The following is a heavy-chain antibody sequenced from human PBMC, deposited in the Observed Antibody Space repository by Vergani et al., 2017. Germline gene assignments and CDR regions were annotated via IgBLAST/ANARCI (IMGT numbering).Heavy chain of an antibody. D-gene: IGHD2-2*01. CDR1: GGSISSGTYY. V-gene: IGHV4-61*02. Sequence: QVQLQASGPGLVKPSQTLSLTCTVSGGSISSGTYYWSWIRQPAGKGLEWIGRIYTSGSTNYNPSLKSRVSMSLDKSKNKFSLKLSSVTAAATAVFYCVSEAYCSSTSCPHDAFDIWGQGTMVTVSS. CDR2: IYTSGST. CDR3: VSEAYCSSTSCPHDAFDI. J-gene: IGHJ3*02.